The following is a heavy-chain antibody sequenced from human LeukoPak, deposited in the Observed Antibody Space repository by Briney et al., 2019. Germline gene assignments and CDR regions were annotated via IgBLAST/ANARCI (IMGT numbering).Heavy chain of an antibody. CDR3: ARGGSALIRRDGWSDP. Sequence: GSLRLSCAASGFNFRNYGMHWVRPAPGKGLEWVALIWYDGSNKYYADSVKGRFTTSRDNSKNTLFLQMNSLTTEDTAVYYCARGGSALIRRDGWSDPWGQGTLVTVSS. J-gene: IGHJ5*02. D-gene: IGHD3-10*01. V-gene: IGHV3-33*01. CDR2: IWYDGSNK. CDR1: GFNFRNYG.